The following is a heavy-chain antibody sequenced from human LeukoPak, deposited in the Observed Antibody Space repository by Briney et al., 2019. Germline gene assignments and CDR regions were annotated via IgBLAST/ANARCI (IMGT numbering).Heavy chain of an antibody. V-gene: IGHV3-21*01. CDR2: ISYSGVYK. J-gene: IGHJ4*02. CDR1: GFNFMNYT. D-gene: IGHD5-18*01. CDR3: ARDLDRYSYGYPDY. Sequence: GGSLRLSCAASGFNFMNYTMNWVRQAPGEGLEWVSSISYSGVYKYYADSLKGRFTISRDNAKNSLFLQMSSLRAEDTAMYYCARDLDRYSYGYPDYWGQGTLVTVSS.